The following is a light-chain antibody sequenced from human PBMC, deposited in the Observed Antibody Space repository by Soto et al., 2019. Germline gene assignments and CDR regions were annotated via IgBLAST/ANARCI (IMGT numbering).Light chain of an antibody. J-gene: IGKJ1*01. Sequence: DILLTQSPSSLSGPLGERATITCRASQTISSWLACYQQKPGKAPKLLIYEASTVTSGVPSRFSGSGSGTEFTLTISSLQPDDFATYYCQHYSSYSEAFGQGTKVDI. V-gene: IGKV1-5*03. CDR1: QTISSW. CDR3: QHYSSYSEA. CDR2: EAS.